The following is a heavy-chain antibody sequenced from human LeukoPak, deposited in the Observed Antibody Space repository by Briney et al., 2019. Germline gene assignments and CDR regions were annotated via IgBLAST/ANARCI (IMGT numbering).Heavy chain of an antibody. CDR3: AIGFLSVGGSGPYYMDV. D-gene: IGHD3-3*01. Sequence: SETLSLTCAVYGGSFSDYYWSWIRQPPGKGLEWIGDINHSGSNKYNPSLKSRVTISVDTSKNQFSLKLSSVTAADTAVYCCAIGFLSVGGSGPYYMDVWGKDTTVTASS. CDR1: GGSFSDYY. V-gene: IGHV4-34*01. CDR2: INHSGSN. J-gene: IGHJ6*03.